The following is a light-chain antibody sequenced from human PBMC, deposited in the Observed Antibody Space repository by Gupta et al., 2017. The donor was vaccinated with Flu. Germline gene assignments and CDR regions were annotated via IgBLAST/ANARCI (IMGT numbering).Light chain of an antibody. CDR3: SSYTSVGTRV. J-gene: IGLJ3*02. CDR2: EVS. Sequence: QSALTQPASVSGSPGQSITISCTGTNSDIGAYNYVSWYQQHPGKAPKLMISEVSDRPSGVSNRFSGSKSGNTASLTISSLQAEDEADYYCSSYTSVGTRVFGGGTKLTVL. CDR1: NSDIGAYNY. V-gene: IGLV2-14*01.